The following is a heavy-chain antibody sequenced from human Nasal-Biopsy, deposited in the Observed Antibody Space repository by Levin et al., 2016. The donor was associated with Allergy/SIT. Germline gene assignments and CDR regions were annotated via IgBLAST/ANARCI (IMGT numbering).Heavy chain of an antibody. V-gene: IGHV3-33*01. J-gene: IGHJ4*02. CDR3: ARDRGGGTYWYFDY. CDR2: IWYDGSNE. D-gene: IGHD1-26*01. CDR1: GFSFSTYG. Sequence: GESLKISCAASGFSFSTYGMHWVRQAPGKGLEWVAVIWYDGSNEYYADSVKGRFTISRDNSKNTLYLQMNSLRAEDTAVYYCARDRGGGTYWYFDYWGQGTLVTVSS.